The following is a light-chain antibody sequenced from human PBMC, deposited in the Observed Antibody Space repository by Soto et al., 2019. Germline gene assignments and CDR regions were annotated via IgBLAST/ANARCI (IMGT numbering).Light chain of an antibody. Sequence: DIQMTQSPSSLSASVGDRVTITCQASQDVSDRLNWYQQKPGKAPKLLIYSASYLEAGVPSRFSGIGSGTDFTFTISSLQPEDIATYYCQQYDNLLITFGQGTRLEI. J-gene: IGKJ5*01. CDR1: QDVSDR. CDR3: QQYDNLLIT. V-gene: IGKV1-33*01. CDR2: SAS.